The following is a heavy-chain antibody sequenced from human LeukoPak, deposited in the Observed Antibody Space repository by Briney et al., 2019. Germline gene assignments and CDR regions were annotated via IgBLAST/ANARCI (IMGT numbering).Heavy chain of an antibody. CDR3: ARKIAVAGKLDY. CDR2: ISYDGSDK. D-gene: IGHD6-19*01. V-gene: IGHV3-30-3*01. Sequence: GGSLRRSCAASGFTFSSYAMHWVRQAPGKGREGVAVISYDGSDKYYADSVKGRFTISRDNSKNTLYLQMNSLRAEDTAVYYCARKIAVAGKLDYWGQGTLVTVSS. J-gene: IGHJ4*02. CDR1: GFTFSSYA.